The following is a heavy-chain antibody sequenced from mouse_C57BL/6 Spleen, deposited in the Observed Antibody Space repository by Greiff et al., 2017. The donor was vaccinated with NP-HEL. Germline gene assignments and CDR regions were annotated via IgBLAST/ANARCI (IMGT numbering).Heavy chain of an antibody. D-gene: IGHD2-5*01. CDR1: GYTFTDYN. CDR2: INPNNGGT. Sequence: VQLQQSGPELVKPGASVKIPCKASGYTFTDYNMDWVKQSHGKSLEWIGDINPNNGGTIYNQKFKGKATLTVDKSSSTAYMELRSLTSEDTAVYYCTRGWYSNYGDFDVWGTGTTVTVSS. V-gene: IGHV1-18*01. J-gene: IGHJ1*03. CDR3: TRGWYSNYGDFDV.